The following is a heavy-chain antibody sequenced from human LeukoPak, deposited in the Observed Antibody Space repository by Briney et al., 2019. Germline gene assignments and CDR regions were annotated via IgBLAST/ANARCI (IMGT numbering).Heavy chain of an antibody. Sequence: PSETLSLTCTVSAGSISSSSYYWGWIRQPPGRGLEWIGNVYYSGSTYYNLSLKSRLTISVDTSKNQFSLKLSSVTASDTALYFCARLASSWLQADYWGQGTLVTVSS. J-gene: IGHJ4*02. V-gene: IGHV4-39*01. D-gene: IGHD6-13*01. CDR3: ARLASSWLQADY. CDR1: AGSISSSSYY. CDR2: VYYSGST.